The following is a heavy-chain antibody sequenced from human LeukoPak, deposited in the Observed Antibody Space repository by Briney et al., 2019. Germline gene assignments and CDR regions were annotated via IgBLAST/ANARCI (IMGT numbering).Heavy chain of an antibody. D-gene: IGHD6-19*01. J-gene: IGHJ3*02. V-gene: IGHV1-24*01. CDR1: GYTLTELS. Sequence: ASVKVSCKVSGYTLTELSMHWVRQAPGKGLEWMGGFDPEDGETIYAQKFQGRVTMTEDTSTDTAYMELSSLRSEDTAVYYCARDLPAVAGTGFDIWGQGTMVTVSS. CDR2: FDPEDGET. CDR3: ARDLPAVAGTGFDI.